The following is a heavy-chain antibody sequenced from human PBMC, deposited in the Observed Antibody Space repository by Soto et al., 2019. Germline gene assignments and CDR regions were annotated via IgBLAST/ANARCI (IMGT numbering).Heavy chain of an antibody. Sequence: QVQLVESGGGVVQPGTSLRLSCVGSGFTFRSYVIHWVRQAPGKGLEWVALTSYDGSNKDYGDSVKGRFTISRDNSRITVDLQMDSLRREDTALYYCARWGTTGGLDVWGQGTLVSVSS. D-gene: IGHD3-16*01. J-gene: IGHJ1*01. CDR2: TSYDGSNK. CDR1: GFTFRSYV. V-gene: IGHV3-30*19. CDR3: ARWGTTGGLDV.